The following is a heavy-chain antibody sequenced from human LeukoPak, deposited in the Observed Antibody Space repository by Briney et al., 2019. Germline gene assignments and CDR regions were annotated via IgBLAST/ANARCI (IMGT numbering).Heavy chain of an antibody. CDR1: GFTFSSYA. CDR3: AKMDGSDSRYDNIDY. CDR2: ISGSGGST. V-gene: IGHV3-23*01. Sequence: PGGSLRLSYAASGFTFSSYAMSWVRQAPGKGLEWVSAISGSGGSTYYADSVKGRFTISRDNSKSALYLQMNSLRAEDTAIYFCAKMDGSDSRYDNIDYWGQGTLVTVSS. J-gene: IGHJ4*02. D-gene: IGHD3-22*01.